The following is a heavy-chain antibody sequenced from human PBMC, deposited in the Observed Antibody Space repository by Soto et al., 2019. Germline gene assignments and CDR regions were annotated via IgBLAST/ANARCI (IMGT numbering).Heavy chain of an antibody. Sequence: GGSLRLSCAASGFTFSSYAMSWVRQAPGKGLEWVSAISGSGGSTYYADSVKGRFTISRDNSKNTLYLQMNSLRAEDTAVYYCAKAKSGYGLYGRDAFDIWGQGTMVTVSS. CDR2: ISGSGGST. D-gene: IGHD5-12*01. V-gene: IGHV3-23*01. CDR1: GFTFSSYA. J-gene: IGHJ3*02. CDR3: AKAKSGYGLYGRDAFDI.